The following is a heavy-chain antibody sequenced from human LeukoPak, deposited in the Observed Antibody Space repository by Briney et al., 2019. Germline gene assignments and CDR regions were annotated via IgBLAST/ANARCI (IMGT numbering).Heavy chain of an antibody. Sequence: SETLSLICAVSGYSISTGNYWGWIRQPPGKGLEWIGSVYHSGSTYYNPSLKSRVTISVDTSKNQFSLRLSSVIAADTAEYYCARVGGAFDIWGQGTTVTVSS. J-gene: IGHJ3*02. CDR2: VYHSGST. CDR1: GYSISTGNY. D-gene: IGHD3-16*01. V-gene: IGHV4-38-2*01. CDR3: ARVGGAFDI.